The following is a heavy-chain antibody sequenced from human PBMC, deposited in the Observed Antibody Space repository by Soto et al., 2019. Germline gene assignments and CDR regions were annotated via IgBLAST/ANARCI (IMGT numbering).Heavy chain of an antibody. Sequence: SVTLSLTCTVSGGSISSYYWSWIRQPPGKGLEWIGYIYYSGSTNYNPSLKSRVTISVDTSKNQFSLKLSSVTAADTAVYYCARDGLGLLWFGESTHYGMDVWGQGTTVTVS. V-gene: IGHV4-59*01. CDR2: IYYSGST. D-gene: IGHD3-10*01. CDR1: GGSISSYY. CDR3: ARDGLGLLWFGESTHYGMDV. J-gene: IGHJ6*02.